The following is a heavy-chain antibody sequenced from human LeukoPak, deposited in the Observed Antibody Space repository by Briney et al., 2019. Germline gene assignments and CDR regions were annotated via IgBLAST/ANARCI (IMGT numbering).Heavy chain of an antibody. D-gene: IGHD1-1*01. CDR1: GFTFSSYR. CDR2: IKEDGSDK. CDR3: ARELNWDADY. J-gene: IGHJ4*02. V-gene: IGHV3-7*04. Sequence: GGSLRLSCAASGFTFSSYRMNWVRQAPGKGLEWVAHIKEDGSDKYHVDFVKGRFTISRDNAKNSLYLQMNSLRAEDTAVYYCARELNWDADYWGQGTLVTVSS.